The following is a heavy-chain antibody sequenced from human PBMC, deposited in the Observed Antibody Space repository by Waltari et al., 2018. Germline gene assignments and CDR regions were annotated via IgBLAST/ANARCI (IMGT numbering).Heavy chain of an antibody. D-gene: IGHD3-3*01. CDR2: IGYDGSSK. CDR3: ARGRAYDFWSGYSAEPDAFDM. Sequence: QGQLVESGGGVVQPGRSLRLSCAASEPIFSGYAMNWVRQAPGKGLGWVAAIGYDGSSKNYAASVKGRFTISRDNSNLYLQMNSLRTEDTAVYYCARGRAYDFWSGYSAEPDAFDMWGQGTMVIVSS. CDR1: EPIFSGYA. V-gene: IGHV3-30*04. J-gene: IGHJ3*02.